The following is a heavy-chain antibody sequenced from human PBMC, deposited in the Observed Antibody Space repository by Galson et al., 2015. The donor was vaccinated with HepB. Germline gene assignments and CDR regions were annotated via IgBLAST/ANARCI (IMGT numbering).Heavy chain of an antibody. D-gene: IGHD3-22*01. CDR1: GFTFSSYT. J-gene: IGHJ3*01. CDR2: IKGGGDT. Sequence: SLRLSCAASGFTFSSYTMGWVRQAPGKGPEWVSGIKGGGDTYYADSVKGRFSISRDNSKNTLYLQMNSLRAEDTAVYHCAKTDSIYIRRPFDLWGQGTMVTVSS. CDR3: AKTDSIYIRRPFDL. V-gene: IGHV3-23*01.